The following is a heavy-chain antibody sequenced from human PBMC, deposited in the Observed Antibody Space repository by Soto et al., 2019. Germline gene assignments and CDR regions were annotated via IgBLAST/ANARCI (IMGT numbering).Heavy chain of an antibody. CDR1: GGSISSDDYF. CDR3: ARDLAYCASGSCYAKWGS. J-gene: IGHJ5*02. D-gene: IGHD2-15*01. V-gene: IGHV4-30-4*01. Sequence: SLTCTVSGGSISSDDYFWSWIRQPPGKGLEWVGFIYYSGTYYNPSLKSRAAISADTSKNQFSLRLSSVTAADTAVYYCARDLAYCASGSCYAKWGSWGQGTLVTVSS. CDR2: IYYSGT.